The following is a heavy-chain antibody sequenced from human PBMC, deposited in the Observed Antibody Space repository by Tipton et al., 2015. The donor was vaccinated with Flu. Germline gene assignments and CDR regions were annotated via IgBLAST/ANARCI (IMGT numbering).Heavy chain of an antibody. CDR3: ATLTKTDVDAFDI. Sequence: QLVQSGAEVKKPGASVKVSCQVSGYPLSQLSLHWVRQAPGRGLEWMGGFDPDEDDPIYEQRFQGRVTMTEDTSTDVAHMELSSLRSGDTAVYYCATLTKTDVDAFDIWGQGTMVTVSS. J-gene: IGHJ3*02. CDR2: FDPDEDDP. D-gene: IGHD3-9*01. CDR1: GYPLSQLS. V-gene: IGHV1-24*01.